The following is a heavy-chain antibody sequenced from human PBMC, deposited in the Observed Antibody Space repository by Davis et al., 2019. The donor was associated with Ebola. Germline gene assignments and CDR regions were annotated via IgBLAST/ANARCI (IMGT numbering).Heavy chain of an antibody. CDR1: GYTFTSYG. V-gene: IGHV1-69*04. D-gene: IGHD1-1*01. J-gene: IGHJ6*02. Sequence: AASVKVSCKASGYTFTSYGISWVRQAPGQGLEWMGRIIPILGIANYAQKFQGRVTITADKSTSTAYMELSSLRSEDTAVYYCARDRHYKYYYYGMDVWGQGTTVTVSS. CDR3: ARDRHYKYYYYGMDV. CDR2: IIPILGIA.